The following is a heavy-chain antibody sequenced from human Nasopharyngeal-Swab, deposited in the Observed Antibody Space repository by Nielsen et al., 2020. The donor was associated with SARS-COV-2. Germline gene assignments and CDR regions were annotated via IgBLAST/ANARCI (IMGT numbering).Heavy chain of an antibody. CDR3: ARDGDDYYDTYDAFDI. CDR2: IYSGGST. D-gene: IGHD3-22*01. J-gene: IGHJ3*02. CDR1: GFTVSSNY. V-gene: IGHV3-66*01. Sequence: GGSLRLSCAASGFTVSSNYMSWVRQAPGKGLEWVSVIYSGGSTYYADSVKGRFTISRDNSKNTLYLQMNSLRAEDTAVYYCARDGDDYYDTYDAFDIWGQGTMVTVSS.